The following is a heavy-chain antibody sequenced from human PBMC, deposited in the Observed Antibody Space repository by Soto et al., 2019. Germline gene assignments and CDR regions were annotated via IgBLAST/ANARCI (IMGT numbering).Heavy chain of an antibody. CDR1: GFTFSSYA. CDR2: ISYVGSNK. Sequence: GGSLRLSCAASGFTFSSYAMPWVRQAPGKGLEWVAVISYVGSNKYYADSVKARFTISRDNSKNTLYLQMNSLRAEDTAVYYCARAKGYYDSSGRNAFDIWGQGTMVTVSS. V-gene: IGHV3-30-3*01. CDR3: ARAKGYYDSSGRNAFDI. D-gene: IGHD3-22*01. J-gene: IGHJ3*02.